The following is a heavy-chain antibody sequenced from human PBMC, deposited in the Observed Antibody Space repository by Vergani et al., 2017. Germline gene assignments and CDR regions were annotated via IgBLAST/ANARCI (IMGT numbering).Heavy chain of an antibody. CDR1: RYSITNYW. Sequence: EVQLVQSGAEVKKPGESLKISCQGSRYSITNYWIAWVRQRPGKGLEWMGIIYAGDSDVRYSPSFQGQVTMSVDKSLGTAYLQWSSLKASDTATYYCAKSHDYGSLYSSYNWFDPWGQGTQVTVSS. J-gene: IGHJ5*02. D-gene: IGHD3-3*01. CDR2: IYAGDSDV. CDR3: AKSHDYGSLYSSYNWFDP. V-gene: IGHV5-51*03.